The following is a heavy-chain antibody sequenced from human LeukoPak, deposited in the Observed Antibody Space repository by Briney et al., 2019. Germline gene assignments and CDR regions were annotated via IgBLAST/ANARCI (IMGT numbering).Heavy chain of an antibody. V-gene: IGHV1-46*01. CDR1: GYTFTSYY. Sequence: GASVKVSCKASGYTFTSYYMHWVRQAPGQGLEWMGIINPSGGSTSYAQKFQGRVTMTRDTSTSTVYMELSSLRSEDTAVYYCARDSWTKIAAAGTEPDYWGQGTLVTVSS. D-gene: IGHD6-13*01. CDR2: INPSGGST. J-gene: IGHJ4*02. CDR3: ARDSWTKIAAAGTEPDY.